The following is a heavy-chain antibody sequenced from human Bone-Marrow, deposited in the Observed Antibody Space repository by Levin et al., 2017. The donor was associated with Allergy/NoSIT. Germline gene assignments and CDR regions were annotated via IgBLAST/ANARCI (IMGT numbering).Heavy chain of an antibody. Sequence: AMDWGGRETGKGLEWVTGLTASGDNTYYADSVKGRFTLSRDNSKNTVYLQMSSLGAEDTAIYYCAKGWGGSYGSYYFDYWGQGTLVTVSS. CDR2: LTASGDNT. J-gene: IGHJ4*02. D-gene: IGHD3-10*01. CDR3: AKGWGGSYGSYYFDY. CDR1: A. V-gene: IGHV3-23*01.